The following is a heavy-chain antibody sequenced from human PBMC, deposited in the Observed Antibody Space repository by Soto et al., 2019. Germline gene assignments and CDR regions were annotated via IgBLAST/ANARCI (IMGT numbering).Heavy chain of an antibody. Sequence: SETLSLTFSVSGDSMNNFYWIWVRQPPGKGLEWIAYIHHSGITDYNPSLKGRVTISMDTSRNQFSLQVHSMTAADTAVYYCARSSGNFYLDFDTWGQGTRVTVSS. V-gene: IGHV4-59*01. CDR3: ARSSGNFYLDFDT. CDR2: IHHSGIT. CDR1: GDSMNNFY. J-gene: IGHJ4*02. D-gene: IGHD3-10*01.